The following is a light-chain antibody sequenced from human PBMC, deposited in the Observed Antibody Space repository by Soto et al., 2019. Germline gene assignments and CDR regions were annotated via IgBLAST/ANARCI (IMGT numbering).Light chain of an antibody. CDR1: QSVSRC. V-gene: IGKV3D-11*02. CDR2: DSS. CDR3: QQRCDWHPGLT. J-gene: IGKJ4*01. Sequence: EILLTQSPATLSLSPGDTATLSCRASQSVSRCLAWYQQNPGQAPRPLIYDSSNRATNIPARFSGGGPGTDFTRTLRRLEPEVFAVDYCQQRCDWHPGLTFGGGTKVVIK.